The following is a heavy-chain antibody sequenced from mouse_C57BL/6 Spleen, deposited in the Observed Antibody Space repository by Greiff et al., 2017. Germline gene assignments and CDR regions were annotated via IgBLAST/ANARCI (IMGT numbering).Heavy chain of an antibody. D-gene: IGHD1-1*01. CDR2: INPSTGCT. J-gene: IGHJ2*01. CDR1: GYSFTGYY. CDR3: ASGSSSYFDY. Sequence: VQLQQSGPELVKPGASVKISCTASGYSFTGYYMNWVKQSPEKSLEWIGDINPSTGCTTYNQKFKAKATLSVDKSSSTAYMQLNSLTSEDSAVYYCASGSSSYFDYWGQGTTLTVSS. V-gene: IGHV1-42*01.